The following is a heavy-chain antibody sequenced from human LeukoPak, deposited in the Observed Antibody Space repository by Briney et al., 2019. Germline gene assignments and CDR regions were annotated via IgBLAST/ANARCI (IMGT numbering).Heavy chain of an antibody. J-gene: IGHJ4*02. V-gene: IGHV4-4*07. CDR1: GGSISSYY. D-gene: IGHD3-22*01. CDR3: ASFTEIGYYDSSGSPSRGADY. CDR2: IYTSGST. Sequence: SETLSLTCTVSGGSISSYYWSWIRQPAGKGLEWIGRIYTSGSTNYNPSLKSRVTMSVDTSKNQFSLKLSSVTAADTAVYYCASFTEIGYYDSSGSPSRGADYWGQGTLVTVSS.